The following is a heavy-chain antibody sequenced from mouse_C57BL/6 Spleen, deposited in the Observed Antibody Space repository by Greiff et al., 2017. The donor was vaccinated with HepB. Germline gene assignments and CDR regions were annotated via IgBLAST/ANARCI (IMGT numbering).Heavy chain of an antibody. D-gene: IGHD3-2*02. V-gene: IGHV1-15*01. CDR3: TSPDSSGPAWFAY. CDR1: GYTFADYE. Sequence: VQLQQSGAELVRPGASVTLSCKASGYTFADYEMHWVKQTPVHGLEWIGALDPETGGTAYNQKFKGKAILTADKSSSTAYMELRSLTSEDSAVYYCTSPDSSGPAWFAYWGQGTLVTVSA. CDR2: LDPETGGT. J-gene: IGHJ3*01.